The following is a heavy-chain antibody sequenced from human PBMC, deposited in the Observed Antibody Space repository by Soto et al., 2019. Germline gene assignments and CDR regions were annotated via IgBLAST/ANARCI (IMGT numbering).Heavy chain of an antibody. CDR2: MKQDGSEK. V-gene: IGHV3-7*01. Sequence: EVQLVASGGGLVQPGGSLRLSCAASGFTFNTYWMTWVRQTPGKGLEWVATMKQDGSEKYYVDSVKGRFTISRDNAKNSLYLQMNSLRAEDTAVYYCARALRGYGGYAFDYWGQGTLVTVSS. J-gene: IGHJ4*02. D-gene: IGHD5-12*01. CDR1: GFTFNTYW. CDR3: ARALRGYGGYAFDY.